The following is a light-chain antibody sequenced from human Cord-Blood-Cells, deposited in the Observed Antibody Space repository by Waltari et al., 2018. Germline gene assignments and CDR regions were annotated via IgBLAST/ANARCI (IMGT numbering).Light chain of an antibody. CDR3: SSYTSSSTWV. CDR1: SSDVGGYNY. CDR2: DVS. V-gene: IGLV2-14*03. Sequence: QSALTQPASVSGSPGQSITISCTGPSSDVGGYNYVSLYQQHPGKAPKLMIYDVSNRPSGVSNRFSGSKSGNTASLTISGLQAEDEADYYCSSYTSSSTWVFGGGTKLTVL. J-gene: IGLJ3*02.